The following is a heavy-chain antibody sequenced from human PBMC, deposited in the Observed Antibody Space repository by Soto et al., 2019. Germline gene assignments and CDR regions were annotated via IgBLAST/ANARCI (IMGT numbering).Heavy chain of an antibody. CDR1: GFTFSSYG. CDR3: AKDRIYRWQNNPSNDYFDY. J-gene: IGHJ4*02. D-gene: IGHD2-8*02. CDR2: ISYDGSNK. V-gene: IGHV3-30*18. Sequence: GGSLRLSCAASGFTFSSYGMHWVRQAPGKGLEWVAVISYDGSNKYYADSVKGRFTISRDNSKNTLYLQMNSLRAEDTAVYYCAKDRIYRWQNNPSNDYFDYWGQGTLVTVSS.